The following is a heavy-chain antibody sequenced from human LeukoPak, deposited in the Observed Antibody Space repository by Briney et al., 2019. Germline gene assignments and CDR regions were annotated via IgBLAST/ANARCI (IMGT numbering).Heavy chain of an antibody. CDR3: AGMYEYSSSSWFDP. CDR1: GGSISSYY. J-gene: IGHJ5*02. Sequence: SETLSLTCTVSGGSISSYYWSWIRQPPGKGLEWIGYIYYSGSTNYNPSLKSRVTISVDTSKNQFSLKLSSVTAADTAVYYCAGMYEYSSSSWFDPWGRGTLVTVSS. D-gene: IGHD6-6*01. CDR2: IYYSGST. V-gene: IGHV4-59*01.